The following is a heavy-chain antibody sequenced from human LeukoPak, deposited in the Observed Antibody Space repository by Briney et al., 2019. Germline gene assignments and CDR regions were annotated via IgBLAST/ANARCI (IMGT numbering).Heavy chain of an antibody. J-gene: IGHJ6*03. CDR3: AREADYYMDV. Sequence: KPSETLSLTCTVSGGSIRSYYWSWIRQPPGKGLEWIGYIYYGGSTNYNPSLKSRVTISVDTSKNQFSLKLSSVTAADTAVYYCAREADYYMDVWGKGTTVTVSS. CDR1: GGSIRSYY. V-gene: IGHV4-59*01. CDR2: IYYGGST. D-gene: IGHD6-25*01.